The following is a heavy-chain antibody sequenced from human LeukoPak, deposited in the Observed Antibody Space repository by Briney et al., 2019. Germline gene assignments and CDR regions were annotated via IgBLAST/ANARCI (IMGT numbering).Heavy chain of an antibody. J-gene: IGHJ4*02. CDR2: IKQDGSEK. CDR3: ARQRESYSFDY. CDR1: RFTFSNYW. Sequence: PGGSLRLSCAASRFTFSNYWMSWVRQAPGKGLEWVANIKQDGSEKYYVDSVKGRFTMSRDNAKNSLYLQMNSLRAEDTAVYYCARQRESYSFDYWGQGTLVTVSS. V-gene: IGHV3-7*01. D-gene: IGHD1-26*01.